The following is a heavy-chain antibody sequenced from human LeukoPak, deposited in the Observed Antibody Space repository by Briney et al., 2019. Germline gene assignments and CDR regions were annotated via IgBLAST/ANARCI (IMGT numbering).Heavy chain of an antibody. CDR2: ISSSSSYI. D-gene: IGHD3-22*01. CDR3: ARGETTMIVVDNDLLDI. Sequence: GGSLRLSCAASGFTFSSYSMNWVRQAPGKGLEWVSSISSSSSYIYYADSVKGRFTISRDNAKNSLYLQMNSLRAEDTAVYYCARGETTMIVVDNDLLDIWGQGTMVTVSS. CDR1: GFTFSSYS. J-gene: IGHJ3*02. V-gene: IGHV3-21*01.